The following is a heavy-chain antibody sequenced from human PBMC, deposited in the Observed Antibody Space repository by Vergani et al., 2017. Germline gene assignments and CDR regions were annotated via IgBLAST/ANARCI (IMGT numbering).Heavy chain of an antibody. CDR1: GFTFTSYW. CDR2: INSDGSST. D-gene: IGHD6-13*01. J-gene: IGHJ3*02. V-gene: IGHV3-74*01. CDR3: ARVVGAAGRGAFDI. Sequence: EVQLVESGGGLVQPWGSLRLSCAASGFTFTSYWMHWVRHAPGKGLVWVSRINSDGSSTSYADSVKGRFTISRDNAKNTLYLQMNMLRAEDTAVYYCARVVGAAGRGAFDIWGQGTMVTVSS.